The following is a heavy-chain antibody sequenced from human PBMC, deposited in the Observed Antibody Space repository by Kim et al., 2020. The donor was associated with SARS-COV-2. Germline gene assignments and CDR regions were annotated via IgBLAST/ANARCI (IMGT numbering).Heavy chain of an antibody. CDR3: ARGIAAAGSMAFDY. J-gene: IGHJ4*02. Sequence: GGSLRLSCAASGFTFSSYEMNWVRQAPGKGLEWVSYISSSGSTIYYADSVKGRFTISRDNAKNSLYLQMNSLRAEDTAVYYCARGIAAAGSMAFDYWGQGTLVSVSS. CDR2: ISSSGSTI. CDR1: GFTFSSYE. D-gene: IGHD6-13*01. V-gene: IGHV3-48*03.